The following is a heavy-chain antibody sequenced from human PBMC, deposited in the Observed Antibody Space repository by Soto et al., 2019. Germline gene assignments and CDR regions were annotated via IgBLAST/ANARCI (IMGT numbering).Heavy chain of an antibody. Sequence: ASVKVSCKASGGTFSSYAISWVRQAPGQGLEWMGGIIPIFGTANYAQKFQSRVTITADESTSTAYMELSSLRSEDTAVYYCAGAFWSGYYYFDYWGQGTLVTVSS. CDR1: GGTFSSYA. CDR3: AGAFWSGYYYFDY. CDR2: IIPIFGTA. V-gene: IGHV1-69*13. J-gene: IGHJ4*02. D-gene: IGHD3-3*01.